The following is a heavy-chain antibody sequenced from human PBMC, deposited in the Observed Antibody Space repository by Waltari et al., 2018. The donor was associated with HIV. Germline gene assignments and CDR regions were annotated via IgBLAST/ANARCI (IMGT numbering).Heavy chain of an antibody. V-gene: IGHV3-21*02. CDR2: ISSSSTCI. D-gene: IGHD3-16*02. J-gene: IGHJ4*02. CDR3: ARGVIVIGTQHAAN. CDR1: GFNLSNSH. Sequence: EVPLVELGGGRVKPGGPLRLYCAASGFNLSNSHRNWVRQAPGKGLEGVLSISSSSTCIDYPDSLNGRFTVSIDNAQNSLYLQMDNLGAKDTAVYYCARGVIVIGTQHAANWGQGTLVTVSS.